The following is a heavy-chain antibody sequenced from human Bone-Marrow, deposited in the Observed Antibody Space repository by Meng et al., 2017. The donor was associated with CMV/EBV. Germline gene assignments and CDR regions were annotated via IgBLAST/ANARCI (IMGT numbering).Heavy chain of an antibody. J-gene: IGHJ5*02. CDR1: GYTFTSYD. D-gene: IGHD2-15*01. CDR2: MNPNSGNT. V-gene: IGHV1-8*02. Sequence: ASVKVSCKASGYTFTSYDINWVRQATGQGLEWMGWMNPNSGNTGYAQKFQGRVTMTRDTSISTAYMELSRLRSDDTAVYYCARDVAIYCSGGSCYRGSYWFDPWGQGTLVPSPQ. CDR3: ARDVAIYCSGGSCYRGSYWFDP.